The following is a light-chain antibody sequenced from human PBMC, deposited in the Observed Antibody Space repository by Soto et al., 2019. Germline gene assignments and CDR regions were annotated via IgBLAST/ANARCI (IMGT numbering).Light chain of an antibody. V-gene: IGKV3-11*01. CDR3: QQRSNWPWT. Sequence: IVVTQSPATLSLSPGERATLSCRASQSVSSYLAWYQQKHGQAPSLLIYDASNRATGIPARFSGSGSGTDFTITISSLEPEDFAVYYCQQRSNWPWTFGQGTKVDIK. CDR2: DAS. CDR1: QSVSSY. J-gene: IGKJ1*01.